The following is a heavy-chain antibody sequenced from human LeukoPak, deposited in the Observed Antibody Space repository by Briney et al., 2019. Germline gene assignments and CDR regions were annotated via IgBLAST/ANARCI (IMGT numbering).Heavy chain of an antibody. J-gene: IGHJ3*02. V-gene: IGHV1-46*01. CDR2: INPSGGST. CDR1: GYTFTSYY. CDR3: ASSLHYYDSSGYYYGAFDI. D-gene: IGHD3-22*01. Sequence: ASVKVSCKASGYTFTSYYMHWVRQAPGQGREWMGIINPSGGSTSYAQKFQGRVTMTRDMSTSTVYMELSSLRSEDTAVYYCASSLHYYDSSGYYYGAFDIWGQGTMVTVSS.